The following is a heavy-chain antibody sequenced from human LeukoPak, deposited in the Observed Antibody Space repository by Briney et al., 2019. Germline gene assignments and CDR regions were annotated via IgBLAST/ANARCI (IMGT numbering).Heavy chain of an antibody. CDR2: IYYSGST. D-gene: IGHD6-13*01. J-gene: IGHJ3*02. CDR1: GGSISSSTYY. CDR3: ARPLSGSSSWHGDAFDI. V-gene: IGHV4-39*01. Sequence: SETLSLTCTVSGGSISSSTYYWGWIHQPPGKGLHSIGSIYYSGSTYYNASLKSRVTISADTSKNQFSLKLSSVTAADTAVYYCARPLSGSSSWHGDAFDIWGQGTMVTVSS.